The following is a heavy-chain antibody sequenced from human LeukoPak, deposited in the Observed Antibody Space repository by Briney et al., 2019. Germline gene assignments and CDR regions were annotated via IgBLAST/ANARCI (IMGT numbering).Heavy chain of an antibody. D-gene: IGHD3-22*01. J-gene: IGHJ4*02. CDR1: GGTFSNYA. V-gene: IGHV1-2*02. CDR2: INPNSGGT. CDR3: ARGTYYYDSSGPDY. Sequence: GASVKVSCKASGGTFSNYAINWVRQAPGQGLERMGWINPNSGGTNYAQKFQGRVTMTRDTSISTAYMELSRLRSDDTAVYYCARGTYYYDSSGPDYWGQGTLVTVSS.